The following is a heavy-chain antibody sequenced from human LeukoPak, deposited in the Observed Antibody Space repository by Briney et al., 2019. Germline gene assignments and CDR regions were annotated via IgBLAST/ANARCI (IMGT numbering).Heavy chain of an antibody. CDR3: ARHPKYSSSWYSFDY. CDR1: GGSISRYY. CDR2: IYYSGST. D-gene: IGHD6-13*01. Sequence: SETLSLTCTVSGGSISRYYWSWIRQPPGKGLEWIGYIYYSGSTNYNPSLKSRVTISVDTSKNQFSLKAVSVTPADTAVYYCARHPKYSSSWYSFDYWGQGTLVTVSS. J-gene: IGHJ4*02. V-gene: IGHV4-59*08.